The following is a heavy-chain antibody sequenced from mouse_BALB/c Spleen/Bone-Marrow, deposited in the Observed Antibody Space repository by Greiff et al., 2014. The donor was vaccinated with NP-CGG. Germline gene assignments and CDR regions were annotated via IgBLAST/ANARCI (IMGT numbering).Heavy chain of an antibody. V-gene: IGHV14-3*02. CDR3: ASYYYGRAWFAY. CDR1: GFDIKDTH. D-gene: IGHD1-1*01. J-gene: IGHJ3*01. Sequence: VQLQQSGAELVKPGASVKLSCTASGFDIKDTHMHWVKQRPEQGLEWIGRIDPANGNTKYDPKFQGKATITADTSSNTAYLQLSSLTSEDTAVYYCASYYYGRAWFAYWGQGTLVTVSA. CDR2: IDPANGNT.